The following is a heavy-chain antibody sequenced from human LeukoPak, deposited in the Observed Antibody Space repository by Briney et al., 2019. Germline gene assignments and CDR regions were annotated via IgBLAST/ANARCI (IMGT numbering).Heavy chain of an antibody. Sequence: GGSLRLSCAASGFTVSSNYMSWVRQAPGKGLEWVSVIYSGGSTYYADSVKGRFTISRDNSKNTLYLQMNSLRAEDTAVYYCATPGYGDYVYFDYWGQGTLVTVSS. CDR2: IYSGGST. J-gene: IGHJ4*02. CDR1: GFTVSSNY. V-gene: IGHV3-66*04. D-gene: IGHD4-17*01. CDR3: ATPGYGDYVYFDY.